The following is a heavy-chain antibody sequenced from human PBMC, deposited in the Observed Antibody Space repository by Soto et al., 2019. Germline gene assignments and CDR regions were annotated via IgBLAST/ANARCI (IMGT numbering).Heavy chain of an antibody. CDR1: GFSFSSYA. V-gene: IGHV3-48*03. CDR2: ISSSGSTI. J-gene: IGHJ4*02. Sequence: PGGSLRLSCTASGFSFSSYAMYWIRQAPGKGLEWVSYISSSGSTIYYADSVKGRFTISRDNAKNSLYLQMNSLRAEDTAVYYCARVFTLRDYFDYWGQGTLVTVS. D-gene: IGHD3-3*01. CDR3: ARVFTLRDYFDY.